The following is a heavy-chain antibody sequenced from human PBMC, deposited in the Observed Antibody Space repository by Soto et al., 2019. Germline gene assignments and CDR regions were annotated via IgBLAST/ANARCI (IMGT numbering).Heavy chain of an antibody. J-gene: IGHJ4*02. D-gene: IGHD4-17*01. CDR1: GFTFSSYA. CDR3: AKARPRATVTTSFDY. V-gene: IGHV3-23*01. Sequence: GGSLRLSCAASGFTFSSYAMSWVRQAPGKGLEWVSGISGSGGTTYYADSVKGRFTISRDNSNNTLYLQMNSLRAEDTAVYYCAKARPRATVTTSFDYWGQVTLVTVSS. CDR2: ISGSGGTT.